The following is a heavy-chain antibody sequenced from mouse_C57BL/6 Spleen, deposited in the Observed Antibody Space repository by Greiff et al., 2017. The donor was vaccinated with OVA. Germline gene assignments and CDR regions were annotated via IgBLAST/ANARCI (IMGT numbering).Heavy chain of an antibody. J-gene: IGHJ2*01. CDR2: ITPSHGGP. CDR3: ARLTGTNY. CDR1: GYTFTSYW. V-gene: IGHV1-53*01. Sequence: QVQLQQPGTELVKPGASVKLSCKASGYTFTSYWMHWVKQRPGHGLEWIGNITPSHGGPNYNEKFKSKATLTVDKSSSTAYMQLSSLTSEDSAVYYGARLTGTNYWGQGTTLTVSS. D-gene: IGHD4-1*01.